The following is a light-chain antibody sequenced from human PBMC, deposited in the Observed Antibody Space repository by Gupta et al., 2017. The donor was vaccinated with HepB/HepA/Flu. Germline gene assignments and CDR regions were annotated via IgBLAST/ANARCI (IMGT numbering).Light chain of an antibody. CDR2: KVS. V-gene: IGKV2-30*01. CDR3: RQSTHWPPYT. Sequence: DVVMTQSPLSLPVTLGQPASISCRSSQSRAYSDGNTYLNWFQQRPGQSPRRLIYKVSNRDSGVTDRFSGSGLGKDVTMKISSGEEEDIGGYYCRQSTHWPPYTFGQGTKMDI. CDR1: QSRAYSDGNTY. J-gene: IGKJ2*01.